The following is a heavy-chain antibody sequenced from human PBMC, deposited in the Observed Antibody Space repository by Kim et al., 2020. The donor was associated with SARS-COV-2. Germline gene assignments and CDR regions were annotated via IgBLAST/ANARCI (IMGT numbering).Heavy chain of an antibody. CDR1: GGSISSSSYY. J-gene: IGHJ4*02. D-gene: IGHD2-15*01. Sequence: SENLSLTCTVSGGSISSSSYYWGWIRQPPGKGLEWIGSIYYSGSTYYNPSLKSRVTISVDTSKNQFSLKLSSVTAADTAVYYCARLNVRGGYFDSWGQGT. CDR3: ARLNVRGGYFDS. CDR2: IYYSGST. V-gene: IGHV4-39*01.